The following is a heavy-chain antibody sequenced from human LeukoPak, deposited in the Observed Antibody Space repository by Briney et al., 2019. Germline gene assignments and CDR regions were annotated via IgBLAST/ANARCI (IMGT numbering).Heavy chain of an antibody. V-gene: IGHV5-51*01. CDR2: IYPGDSDT. D-gene: IGHD2-15*01. CDR1: GYSFTSYW. Sequence: GESLKISCKGSGYSFTSYWIGWVRQMPGKGLEWMGIIYPGDSDTRYSPSFQGQVTISADKSISTAYLQWSSLKASDTAMYYCARRCSSGSCYTPHSFDYWSQGTLVTVSS. J-gene: IGHJ4*02. CDR3: ARRCSSGSCYTPHSFDY.